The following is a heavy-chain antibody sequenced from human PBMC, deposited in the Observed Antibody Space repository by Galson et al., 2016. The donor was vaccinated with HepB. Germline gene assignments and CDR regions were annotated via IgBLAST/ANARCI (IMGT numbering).Heavy chain of an antibody. CDR3: ARDRRAYRSGTYYYNGMDV. CDR2: ISSSSNTI. J-gene: IGHJ6*02. V-gene: IGHV3-48*01. Sequence: SLRLSCAASGFTLSTYSMNWVRQAPGKGLEWVAYISSSSNTIYYADSVKGRFTISRDNAKNSLYLQMNSLRAEDTAVYYCARDRRAYRSGTYYYNGMDVWGQGTTVTVSS. CDR1: GFTLSTYS. D-gene: IGHD3-3*01.